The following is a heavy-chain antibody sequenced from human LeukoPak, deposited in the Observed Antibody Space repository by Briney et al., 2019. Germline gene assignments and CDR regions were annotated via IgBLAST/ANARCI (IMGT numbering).Heavy chain of an antibody. V-gene: IGHV5-51*01. CDR1: GYSFTNYW. Sequence: GESLKISCKGSGYSFTNYWIRWVRQMPGKGLEWMGIIYPSDSDIRYSPSFQGQVTISADKSISTAYLQWRSLRSSDTAIYYCARSVPPWLGDHWGQGTLVTVSS. D-gene: IGHD5-18*01. CDR3: ARSVPPWLGDH. CDR2: IYPSDSDI. J-gene: IGHJ5*02.